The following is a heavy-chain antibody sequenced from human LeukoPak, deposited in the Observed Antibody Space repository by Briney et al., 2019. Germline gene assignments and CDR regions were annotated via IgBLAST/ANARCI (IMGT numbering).Heavy chain of an antibody. Sequence: SETLSLTCTVSGGSISSSSYYWGWIRQPPGKGLEWIGSIYYSGSTYYNPSLKSRVTISVDTSKSQFSLKLSSVTAADTAVYYCARLLTLGRPQDYYYMDVWGKGTTVTVSS. D-gene: IGHD1-26*01. J-gene: IGHJ6*03. CDR2: IYYSGST. V-gene: IGHV4-39*07. CDR1: GGSISSSSYY. CDR3: ARLLTLGRPQDYYYMDV.